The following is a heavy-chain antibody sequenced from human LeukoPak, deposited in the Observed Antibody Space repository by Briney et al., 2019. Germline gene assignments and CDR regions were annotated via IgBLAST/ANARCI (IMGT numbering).Heavy chain of an antibody. CDR2: LYNSGST. CDR3: ARLGMGYASGSYAWFFDL. Sequence: AETLSLTCTVSGGSISSYYWSWIRQPPGKGLEWIGYLYNSGSTNYNPSLKSRVTISVDTSENRFSLRLSSVTAADTAVYYCARLGMGYASGSYAWFFDLWGHGTLVTVSS. CDR1: GGSISSYY. V-gene: IGHV4-59*08. J-gene: IGHJ2*01. D-gene: IGHD3-10*01.